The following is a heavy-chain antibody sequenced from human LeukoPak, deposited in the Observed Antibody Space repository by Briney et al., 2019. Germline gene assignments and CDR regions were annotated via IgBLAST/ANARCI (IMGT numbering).Heavy chain of an antibody. Sequence: SETLSLTCTVSGGSISSSSYYWGWIRQLPGKGLEWIGSIYYSGSTYYNPSLKSRVTISVDTSKNQFSLKLSSVTAADTAVYYCARSQKVIVVVTNWFDPWGQGTLVTVSS. CDR1: GGSISSSSYY. CDR2: IYYSGST. J-gene: IGHJ5*02. D-gene: IGHD2-21*02. V-gene: IGHV4-39*01. CDR3: ARSQKVIVVVTNWFDP.